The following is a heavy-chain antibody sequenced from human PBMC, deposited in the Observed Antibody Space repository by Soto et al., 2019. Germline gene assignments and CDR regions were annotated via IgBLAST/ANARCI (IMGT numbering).Heavy chain of an antibody. CDR1: GGSISSGDYY. D-gene: IGHD3-16*01. CDR3: ARVTYGGFSKGDFDV. J-gene: IGHJ3*01. V-gene: IGHV4-30-4*01. CDR2: IFYSGST. Sequence: QVQLQESGPGLVKPSQTLSLTCTVSGGSISSGDYYWSWVRQPPGKGLEWIGYIFYSGSTYYNPSLKSRLTISVDTSKNQFSLKLSSVTAADTAVYYCARVTYGGFSKGDFDVRGQGTMVTVSS.